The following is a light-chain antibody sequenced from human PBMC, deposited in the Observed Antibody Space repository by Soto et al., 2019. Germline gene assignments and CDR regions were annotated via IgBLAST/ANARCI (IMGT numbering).Light chain of an antibody. CDR1: QSISSC. Sequence: DIQMTQSPSTLSASVGDRVTITCRASQSISSCLAWYQQNPGKAPKLLIYEASRLESGVPSRFSGSGSGTEFTLTISSLQPDDFATYYCQQCNSYLYTFGQGTKLEIK. V-gene: IGKV1-5*03. J-gene: IGKJ2*01. CDR2: EAS. CDR3: QQCNSYLYT.